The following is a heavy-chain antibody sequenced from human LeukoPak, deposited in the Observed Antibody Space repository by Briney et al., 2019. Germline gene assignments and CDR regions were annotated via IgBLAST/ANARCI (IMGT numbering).Heavy chain of an antibody. CDR2: FDPEDGET. D-gene: IGHD1-26*01. Sequence: ASVKXSCKVSGYTLTELSMHWVRQAPGKGLEWMGGFDPEDGETIYAQKFQGRVTMTEDTSTDTAYMELSSLRSEDTAVYYCATGQDLYSGSYYSYWGQGTLVTVSS. CDR1: GYTLTELS. V-gene: IGHV1-24*01. CDR3: ATGQDLYSGSYYSY. J-gene: IGHJ4*02.